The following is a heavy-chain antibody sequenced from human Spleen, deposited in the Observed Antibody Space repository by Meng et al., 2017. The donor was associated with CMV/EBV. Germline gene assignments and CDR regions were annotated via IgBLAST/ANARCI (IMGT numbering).Heavy chain of an antibody. CDR2: IYSGNTNR. Sequence: GGSLRLSCAASGFTFSSYTMNWVRQAPGKGLEWVSAIYSGNTNRYYADSVKGRFSISRDDSKNTLYLQMNSLGAEDTAVYYCAKHRSGGMDVWGQGTTVTVSS. V-gene: IGHV3-23*03. CDR1: GFTFSSYT. J-gene: IGHJ6*02. CDR3: AKHRSGGMDV.